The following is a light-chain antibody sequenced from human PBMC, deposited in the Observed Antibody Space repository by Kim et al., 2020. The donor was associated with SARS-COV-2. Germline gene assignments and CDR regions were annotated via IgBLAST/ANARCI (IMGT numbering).Light chain of an antibody. CDR2: GAS. Sequence: LAPGERASLSGRASQSVSSSYLAWYQQKPGQAPRLLIYGASSRATGIPHRFSGSGSGTDFTLTISRLEPEDFAVYYCQQYGSSPWSFGQGTKLEI. CDR1: QSVSSSY. J-gene: IGKJ2*04. V-gene: IGKV3-20*01. CDR3: QQYGSSPWS.